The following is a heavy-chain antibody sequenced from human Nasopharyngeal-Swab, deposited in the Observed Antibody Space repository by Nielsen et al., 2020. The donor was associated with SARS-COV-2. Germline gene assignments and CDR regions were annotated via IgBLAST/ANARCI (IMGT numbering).Heavy chain of an antibody. D-gene: IGHD3-16*02. CDR3: ARDPVYDYVWGSYRIDAFDI. V-gene: IGHV4-31*03. J-gene: IGHJ3*02. CDR2: IYYSGST. Sequence: SDTLSLTCTLPGGSISSVGYYWSWIRQHPGKGLEWIGYIYYSGSTYYNPSLTSRVTISVDTSKNQFSLKLSSVTAADTAVYYCARDPVYDYVWGSYRIDAFDIWGQGTMVTVSS. CDR1: GGSISSVGYY.